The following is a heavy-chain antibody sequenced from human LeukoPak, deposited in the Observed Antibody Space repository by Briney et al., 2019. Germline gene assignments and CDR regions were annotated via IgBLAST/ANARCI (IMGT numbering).Heavy chain of an antibody. V-gene: IGHV3-21*01. Sequence: GGSLRLSCAASGFTFSSYAMSWVRQAPGKGLEWVSSISSSSNYIDYADSVKGRFTISRDNARNSLYLQMNNLRAEDTAVYYCARDERYYYGSGSYYYYGLDVWGQGTTVTVSS. CDR1: GFTFSSYA. D-gene: IGHD3-10*01. CDR3: ARDERYYYGSGSYYYYGLDV. CDR2: ISSSSNYI. J-gene: IGHJ6*02.